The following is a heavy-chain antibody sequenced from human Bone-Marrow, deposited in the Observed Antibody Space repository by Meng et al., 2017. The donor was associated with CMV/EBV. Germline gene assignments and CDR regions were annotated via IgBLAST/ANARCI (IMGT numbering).Heavy chain of an antibody. CDR3: ARDGVGHDSGFDG. CDR1: GASISRGDYY. Sequence: SETLSLTCNVSGASISRGDYYWTWIRQSPGKGLEWIGYIHHSGSTYYHKSLTGRAIISVDLSKDQFSLSLDSVTAADTAVYFCARDGVGHDSGFDGWGQGIPVTVSS. J-gene: IGHJ4*03. D-gene: IGHD5-12*01. CDR2: IHHSGST. V-gene: IGHV4-30-4*08.